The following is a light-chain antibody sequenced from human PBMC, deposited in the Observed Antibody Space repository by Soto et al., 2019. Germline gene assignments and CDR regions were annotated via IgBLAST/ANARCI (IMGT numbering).Light chain of an antibody. CDR2: EVT. J-gene: IGLJ1*01. CDR3: CSYAGSSSSI. V-gene: IGLV2-23*02. CDR1: RRVVGTYNL. Sequence: PALTNLASLFGPLGQWFTSPALGTRRVVGTYNLVSWYQQYPGKAPRLMIYEVTKRPSGVSNRFSGSKSGNTASLTISGLQPEDEADYYCCSYAGSSSSIFGTGTKVTVL.